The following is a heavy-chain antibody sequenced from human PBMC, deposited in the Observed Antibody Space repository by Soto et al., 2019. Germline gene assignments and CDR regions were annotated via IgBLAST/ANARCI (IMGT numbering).Heavy chain of an antibody. D-gene: IGHD3-22*01. CDR2: INWNSGSI. V-gene: IGHV3-9*01. CDR1: GYTFTSYY. Sequence: VQLVQSGAEVKKPGASVTVSCKASGYTFTSYYMHWVRQAPGKGLEWVSGINWNSGSIGYADSVTGRFTISRDNAKNSLYLQMNSLRTEDTALYYCAKGYNYARSGNPDYWGQGTLVTVAS. CDR3: AKGYNYARSGNPDY. J-gene: IGHJ4*02.